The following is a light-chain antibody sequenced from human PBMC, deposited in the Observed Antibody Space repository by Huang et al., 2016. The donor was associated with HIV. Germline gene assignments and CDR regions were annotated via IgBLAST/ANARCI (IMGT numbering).Light chain of an antibody. J-gene: IGKJ4*01. Sequence: VVLTQSPLYLSVTLGQPASISCRSSQSLIHSNGNPYLNWFQQRPGQSPRRLISQVAMRDFGVPDRFSGSGSGTYLTLKISRVEAEDVGVYYCMQGTHLFTFGGGTRVDIK. CDR3: MQGTHLFT. V-gene: IGKV2-30*02. CDR2: QVA. CDR1: QSLIHSNGNPY.